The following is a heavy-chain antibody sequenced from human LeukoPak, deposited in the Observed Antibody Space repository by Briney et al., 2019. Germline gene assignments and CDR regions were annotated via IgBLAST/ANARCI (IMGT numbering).Heavy chain of an antibody. D-gene: IGHD3-10*01. V-gene: IGHV4-34*01. Sequence: SETLSLTCAVYGGSFSGYYWSWIRQPPGKGLEWIGEINHSGSTNYNPSLKSRVTISVDTSKNQFSLKPSSVTAADTAVYYCARVSWFGELTGYYYYYYYMDVWGKGTTVTVSS. CDR2: INHSGST. J-gene: IGHJ6*03. CDR1: GGSFSGYY. CDR3: ARVSWFGELTGYYYYYYYMDV.